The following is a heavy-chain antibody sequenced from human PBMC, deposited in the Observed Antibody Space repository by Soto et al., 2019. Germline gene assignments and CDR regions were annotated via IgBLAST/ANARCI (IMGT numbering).Heavy chain of an antibody. CDR3: ARGLRDYYDSSGYSGHDY. V-gene: IGHV3-21*01. Sequence: GFLRLSCAASGFTFSSYSMNWVRQAPGKGLEWVSSISSSSSYIYYADSVKGRFTISRDNAKNSLYLQMNSLRAEDTAVYYCARGLRDYYDSSGYSGHDYWGQGTLVTVSS. J-gene: IGHJ4*02. CDR1: GFTFSSYS. CDR2: ISSSSSYI. D-gene: IGHD3-22*01.